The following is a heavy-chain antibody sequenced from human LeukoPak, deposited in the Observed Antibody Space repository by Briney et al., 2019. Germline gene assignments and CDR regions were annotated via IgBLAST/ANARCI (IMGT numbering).Heavy chain of an antibody. Sequence: PGGSLKLSCAVSGFSFSVSAMHWIRQASGKGLEWVGRIRCKANSYATAYAASVKGRFTISRDESKDAAYLQMISLKIEDTTVYYCIKQALSCSGGGCYYDYWGQGTLVTVSS. CDR3: IKQALSCSGGGCYYDY. CDR2: IRCKANSYAT. CDR1: GFSFSVSA. V-gene: IGHV3-73*01. J-gene: IGHJ4*02. D-gene: IGHD2-15*01.